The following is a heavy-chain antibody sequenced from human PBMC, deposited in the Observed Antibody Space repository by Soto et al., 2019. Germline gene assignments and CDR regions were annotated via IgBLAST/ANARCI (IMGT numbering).Heavy chain of an antibody. CDR2: ISGSGGST. Sequence: PGGALRLSCAASGFTFSSYAMSWVRQAPGKGLEWVSAISGSGGSTYYADSVRGRFTISRDNSKNTLYLQMNSLKADDTAVYYCTRERWDYGDPKWYFDFWGRGTLVTVSS. D-gene: IGHD4-17*01. J-gene: IGHJ2*01. CDR3: TRERWDYGDPKWYFDF. CDR1: GFTFSSYA. V-gene: IGHV3-23*01.